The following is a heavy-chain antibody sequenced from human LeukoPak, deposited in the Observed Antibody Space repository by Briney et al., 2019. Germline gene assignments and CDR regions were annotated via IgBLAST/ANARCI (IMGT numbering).Heavy chain of an antibody. Sequence: GGSLRLSCAASGFTFSSSAMSWVRQVPGKGLEWVLGISSSGGSTNYADSVRGRFTISRDDAKNTLYLQMNSLRAEDTAVYYCAKDPPYRRSNIYRFDDWGQGTLVTVSS. J-gene: IGHJ4*02. CDR1: GFTFSSSA. CDR2: ISSSGGST. V-gene: IGHV3-23*01. CDR3: AKDPPYRRSNIYRFDD. D-gene: IGHD2/OR15-2a*01.